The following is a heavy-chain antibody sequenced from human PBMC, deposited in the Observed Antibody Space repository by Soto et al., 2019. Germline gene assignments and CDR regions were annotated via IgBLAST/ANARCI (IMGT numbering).Heavy chain of an antibody. Sequence: ASVKVSCKASGYTFTSYYMHWVRQAPGQGLEWMGIINPSGGSTSYAQKFQGRVTMTRDTSTSTVCMELSSLRSEDTAVYYCARGKYCSGGSCGPPYYYGMDVWGQGTTVTVSS. CDR3: ARGKYCSGGSCGPPYYYGMDV. CDR1: GYTFTSYY. CDR2: INPSGGST. J-gene: IGHJ6*02. V-gene: IGHV1-46*01. D-gene: IGHD2-15*01.